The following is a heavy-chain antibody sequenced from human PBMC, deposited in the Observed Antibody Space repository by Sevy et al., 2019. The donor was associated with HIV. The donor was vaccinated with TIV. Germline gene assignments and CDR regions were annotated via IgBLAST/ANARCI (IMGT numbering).Heavy chain of an antibody. V-gene: IGHV3-23*01. Sequence: GGSLRLSCAASGFIFSNYPMSWVRHSPGKGLEWVSDISAGGTTTYYADSVGGRFTISGDNSKKTVSLQMNSLGAEDTAIYYCAKRYCSTITCYDDDFWNPYYFYGLDVWGQGISVTVSS. CDR2: ISAGGTTT. J-gene: IGHJ6*02. D-gene: IGHD2-2*01. CDR1: GFIFSNYP. CDR3: AKRYCSTITCYDDDFWNPYYFYGLDV.